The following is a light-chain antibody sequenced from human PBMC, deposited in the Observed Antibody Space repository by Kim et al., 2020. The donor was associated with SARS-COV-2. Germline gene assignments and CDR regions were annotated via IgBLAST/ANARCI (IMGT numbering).Light chain of an antibody. Sequence: SGSPGQSVTISCSGTSDEIGAYNYISWYQLHPGKAPKLLIYDVYKRPSGAPDRFSGFKSGNTASLTVSGLQAEDEAEYYCCSFAVKFGEGTQLTVL. CDR1: SDEIGAYNY. CDR2: DVY. V-gene: IGLV2-11*01. J-gene: IGLJ2*01. CDR3: CSFAVK.